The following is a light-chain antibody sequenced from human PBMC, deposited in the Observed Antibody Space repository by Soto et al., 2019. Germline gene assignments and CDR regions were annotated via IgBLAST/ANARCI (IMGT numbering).Light chain of an antibody. V-gene: IGKV3-20*01. CDR3: QKYNSAPWT. Sequence: EIVLTQSPGTLSLSPGERATPSCISSQSVSSSFLAWYQQKPGQAPRLLIHGASNRATGIPDRFSGSGSGTDFTLTISSLQPEDVATYYCQKYNSAPWTFGQGTKVDIK. J-gene: IGKJ1*01. CDR1: QSVSSSF. CDR2: GAS.